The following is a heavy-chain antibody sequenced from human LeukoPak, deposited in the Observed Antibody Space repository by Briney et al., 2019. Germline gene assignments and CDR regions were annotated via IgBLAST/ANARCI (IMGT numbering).Heavy chain of an antibody. D-gene: IGHD6-6*01. CDR1: GFTFRSYG. V-gene: IGHV3-7*01. CDR2: IKQDGSEK. J-gene: IGHJ4*02. Sequence: GGSLRLSCAASGFTFRSYGMSWVRQAPGKGLEWVANIKQDGSEKYYVDSVKGRFTISRDNAENSLYLQMNSLRAEDTTVYYWARGGEGPIATRQPFFDYWGQGTLVSVSS. CDR3: ARGGEGPIATRQPFFDY.